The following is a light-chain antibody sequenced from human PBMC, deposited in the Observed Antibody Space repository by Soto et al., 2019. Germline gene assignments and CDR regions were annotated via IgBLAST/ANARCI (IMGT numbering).Light chain of an antibody. J-gene: IGLJ1*01. CDR1: SSDVGGYNY. CDR3: CSFVGGFTFV. CDR2: EVN. Sequence: QSVLTQPPSASGSPGQSVAISCTGTSSDVGGYNYVSWYQQHPGKAPKLMIYEVNKRPSGVPDRFSGSKSGNTASLTVSGLQAEDEADYYCCSFVGGFTFVFGTGTKVTVL. V-gene: IGLV2-8*01.